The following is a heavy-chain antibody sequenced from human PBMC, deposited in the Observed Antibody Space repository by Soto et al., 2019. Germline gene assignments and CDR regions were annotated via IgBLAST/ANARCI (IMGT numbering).Heavy chain of an antibody. CDR3: ASSPPAMVAPNI. J-gene: IGHJ4*02. CDR1: GGSVSSYS. V-gene: IGHV4-59*02. D-gene: IGHD5-18*01. CDR2: VYYSGST. Sequence: RSLTCTVSGGSVSSYSWTWVRQPPGKGLEWIGYVYYSGSTHYNPSLKSRVTISLDTSKNQFSLKLTSVTAADTAMYFCASSPPAMVAPNIWGQGTLVTVSS.